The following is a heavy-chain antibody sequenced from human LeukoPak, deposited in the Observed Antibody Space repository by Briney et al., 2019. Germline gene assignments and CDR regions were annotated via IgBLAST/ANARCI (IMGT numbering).Heavy chain of an antibody. V-gene: IGHV4-39*02. Sequence: SETLSLTCTVSGGSISSSDYYWAWIRQPPGKGLEWIGSINYSGSTYYNPSLKSRVTISVDTSKNQFSLKLNSVTAADTAVYYCARDKYYYDSSGSIDYWGQGTLVTVSS. CDR1: GGSISSSDYY. J-gene: IGHJ4*02. D-gene: IGHD3-22*01. CDR2: INYSGST. CDR3: ARDKYYYDSSGSIDY.